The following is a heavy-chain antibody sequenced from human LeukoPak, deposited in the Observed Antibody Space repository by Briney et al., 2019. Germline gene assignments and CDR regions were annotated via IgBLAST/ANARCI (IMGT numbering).Heavy chain of an antibody. CDR2: ITSTSIYK. D-gene: IGHD3-22*01. Sequence: PGGSLRLSCAASGFTFSRYNMNWVRQAPGKGLEWVSYITSTSIYKYYADSVKGRFTISRDNAKNSLYLQMNSLIVEDTAVYYCARDGVTMKILEYWGQGTLVTVSS. CDR3: ARDGVTMKILEY. CDR1: GFTFSRYN. J-gene: IGHJ4*02. V-gene: IGHV3-21*01.